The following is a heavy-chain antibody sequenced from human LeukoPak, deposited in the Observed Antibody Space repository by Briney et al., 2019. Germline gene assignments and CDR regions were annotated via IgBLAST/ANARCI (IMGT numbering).Heavy chain of an antibody. V-gene: IGHV4-59*01. CDR2: IYYSGST. CDR1: GGSISSYY. Sequence: SETLSLTCTVSGGSISSYYWSWIRQPPGKGLEGIGYIYYSGSTNYNPSLKSRVTISVDTSKNQFSLKLSSVTAADTAVYYCARVYSSSWTHFDYWGQGTLVTVSS. J-gene: IGHJ4*02. D-gene: IGHD6-13*01. CDR3: ARVYSSSWTHFDY.